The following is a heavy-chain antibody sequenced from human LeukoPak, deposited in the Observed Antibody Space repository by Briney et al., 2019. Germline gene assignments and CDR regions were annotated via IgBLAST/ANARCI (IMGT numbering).Heavy chain of an antibody. Sequence: AGGSLRLSCAAPGFTFSSYGMHWVRQAPGKGLEWVAVIWYDGSNKYYADSVKGRFTISRDNSKNTLYLQMNSLRAEDTAVYYCAREEAELWFSYWGQGTLVTVSS. V-gene: IGHV3-33*01. J-gene: IGHJ4*02. D-gene: IGHD5-18*01. CDR2: IWYDGSNK. CDR3: AREEAELWFSY. CDR1: GFTFSSYG.